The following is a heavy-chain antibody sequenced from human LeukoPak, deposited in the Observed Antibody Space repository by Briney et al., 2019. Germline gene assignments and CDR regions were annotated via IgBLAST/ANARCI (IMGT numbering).Heavy chain of an antibody. CDR2: MNPNSGNT. CDR3: ASPYCGGDCSSDAFDI. V-gene: IGHV1-8*02. CDR1: GYTFTGYY. Sequence: ASVKVSCKASGYTFTGYYMHWVRQATGQGLEWMGWMNPNSGNTGYAQKFQGRVTMTRNTSISTAYMELSSLRSEDTAVYYCASPYCGGDCSSDAFDIWGQGTMVTVSS. D-gene: IGHD2-21*02. J-gene: IGHJ3*02.